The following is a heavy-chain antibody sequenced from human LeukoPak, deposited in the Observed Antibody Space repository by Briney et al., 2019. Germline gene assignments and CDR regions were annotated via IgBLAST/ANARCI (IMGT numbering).Heavy chain of an antibody. Sequence: GGSLRLSCVASGFTFSSYAMSWVRQAPGKGLEWVSAISGSGGSTYYADTVKGRFTISRDNSKNTLYLQMNSLRAEDTAVYYCAKGSTVIVVVTADYWGQGTLVTVSS. V-gene: IGHV3-23*01. CDR2: ISGSGGST. J-gene: IGHJ4*02. D-gene: IGHD2-21*02. CDR1: GFTFSSYA. CDR3: AKGSTVIVVVTADY.